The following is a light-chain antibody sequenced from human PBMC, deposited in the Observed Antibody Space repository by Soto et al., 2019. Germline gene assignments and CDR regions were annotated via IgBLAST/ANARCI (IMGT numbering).Light chain of an antibody. CDR1: SSDVGSYNL. CDR3: CSYAGSSTWV. J-gene: IGLJ3*02. CDR2: EVS. Sequence: QSALTQPASVSGSPGQSITISCTGTSSDVGSYNLVSWYQQDPGKAPKVMIYEVSKRPSGVSNRFSGSKSGNTASLTISGLQAEDEADYYCCSYAGSSTWVFGGGTKVTVL. V-gene: IGLV2-23*02.